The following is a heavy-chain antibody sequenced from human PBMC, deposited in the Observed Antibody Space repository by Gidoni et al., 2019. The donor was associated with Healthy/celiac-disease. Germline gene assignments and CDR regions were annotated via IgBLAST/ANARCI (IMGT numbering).Heavy chain of an antibody. J-gene: IGHJ4*02. D-gene: IGHD3-22*01. CDR3: ARLWSPYYYDSSGYYYGY. V-gene: IGHV1-3*01. CDR2: INAGNGNT. Sequence: QVQLVQSGAEVKKPGASVKVSCKASGYTFTSYAMHWVRQAPGQRLEWMGWINAGNGNTKYSQKFQGRVTITRDTSASTAYMALSSLRSEDTAVYYCARLWSPYYYDSSGYYYGYWGQGTLVTVSS. CDR1: GYTFTSYA.